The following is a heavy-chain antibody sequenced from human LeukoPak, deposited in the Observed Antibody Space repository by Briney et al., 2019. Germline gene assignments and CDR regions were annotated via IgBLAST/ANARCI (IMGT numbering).Heavy chain of an antibody. D-gene: IGHD1-14*01. CDR1: GFTFSGSA. CDR3: ARDNRRTLPKAD. Sequence: GGSLRLSCAASGFTFSGSAMHWVRQASGKGLEWVGHIRSKANSYATASAASVKGRFTISRDDSKKTAYLQMNSLKTEDTAVYYCARDNRRTLPKADWGQGTLVTVSS. J-gene: IGHJ4*02. CDR2: IRSKANSYAT. V-gene: IGHV3-73*01.